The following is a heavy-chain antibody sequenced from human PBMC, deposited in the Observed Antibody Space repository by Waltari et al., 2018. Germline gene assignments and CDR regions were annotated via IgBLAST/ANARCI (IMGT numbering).Heavy chain of an antibody. CDR1: GYSISSGYY. Sequence: QVQLQESGPGLVKPSETLSLTCAVSGYSISSGYYWGWIRQPPGKGLEWIGSIYHSGSTYYNPSLKSRVTISVDTSKNQFSLKLSSVTAADTAVYYCARGGIAGSYSLGAVDIWGQGTMVTVSS. J-gene: IGHJ3*02. D-gene: IGHD1-26*01. CDR3: ARGGIAGSYSLGAVDI. CDR2: IYHSGST. V-gene: IGHV4-38-2*01.